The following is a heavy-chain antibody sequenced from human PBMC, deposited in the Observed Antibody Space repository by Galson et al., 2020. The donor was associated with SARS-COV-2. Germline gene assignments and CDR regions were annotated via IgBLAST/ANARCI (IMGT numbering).Heavy chain of an antibody. CDR2: INHSGST. Sequence: ETSETLSLTCAVYGGSFSGYYWSWIRQPPGKGLEWNGEINHSGSTNYHPSPKSRVTRSVETSKNQFSLKLSSVTAADTAVYYCARASLGFGELLSDYYYYGMDVWGQGTTVTVSS. D-gene: IGHD3-10*01. J-gene: IGHJ6*02. CDR3: ARASLGFGELLSDYYYYGMDV. CDR1: GGSFSGYY. V-gene: IGHV4-34*01.